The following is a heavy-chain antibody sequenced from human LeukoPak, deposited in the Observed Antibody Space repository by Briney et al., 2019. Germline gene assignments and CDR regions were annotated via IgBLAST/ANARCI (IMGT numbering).Heavy chain of an antibody. CDR1: GFTFSSYS. J-gene: IGHJ4*02. CDR3: ARDYSSPGNFDY. V-gene: IGHV3-21*01. CDR2: ISSSSYI. D-gene: IGHD6-13*01. Sequence: PGGSLRLSCAASGFTFSSYSMSWVRQAPGTGLEWVSSISSSSYIYYADSVKGRFTISRDNAKNSLYLQMNSLRAEDTAVYYCARDYSSPGNFDYWGQGTLVTVSS.